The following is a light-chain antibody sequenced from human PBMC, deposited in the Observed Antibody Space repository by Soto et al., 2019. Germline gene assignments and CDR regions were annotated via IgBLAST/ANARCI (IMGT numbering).Light chain of an antibody. J-gene: IGKJ2*01. CDR3: QQSYSTPFT. Sequence: DIQMTQSPFSLSASVGDRVTITCRASQSISSYLNWYQQKPGKAPNLLIYAASSLQSGVPSRFSGSASETDFTLTISSLHPEDFATYYCQQSYSTPFTFGQGNKLEIK. CDR1: QSISSY. CDR2: AAS. V-gene: IGKV1-39*01.